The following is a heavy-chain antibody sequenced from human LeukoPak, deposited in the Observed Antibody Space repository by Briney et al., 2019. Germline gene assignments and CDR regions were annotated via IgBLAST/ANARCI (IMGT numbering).Heavy chain of an antibody. CDR1: GGSISSGSYY. D-gene: IGHD1-26*01. J-gene: IGHJ4*02. CDR2: IYTSGST. V-gene: IGHV4-61*02. CDR3: ARVMGSGSYRSFDY. Sequence: SETLSLTCTVSGGSISSGSYYWSWIRQPAGKGLEWIGRIYTSGSTNYNPSLKSRVTKSVDTSKNQSSLKLSSVTAADTAVYYCARVMGSGSYRSFDYWGQGTLVTVSS.